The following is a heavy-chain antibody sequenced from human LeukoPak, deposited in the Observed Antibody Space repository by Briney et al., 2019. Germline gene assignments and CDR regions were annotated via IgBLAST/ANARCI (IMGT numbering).Heavy chain of an antibody. CDR3: ARPDKGSTPLFDY. CDR1: GYSFTSYW. Sequence: GESLKISCKGSGYSFTSYWIGWVRQMPGKGLEWMGIIYPGDSDTRYSPSSQGQVTISADKAISTAYLQWSSLKASDTAMYYWARPDKGSTPLFDYWGQGTLVTVSS. CDR2: IYPGDSDT. J-gene: IGHJ4*02. V-gene: IGHV5-51*01. D-gene: IGHD1-26*01.